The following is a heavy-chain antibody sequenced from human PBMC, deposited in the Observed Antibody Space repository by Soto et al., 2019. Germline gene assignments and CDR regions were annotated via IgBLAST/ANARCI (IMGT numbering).Heavy chain of an antibody. Sequence: GESLKISCKGSGYSFTSYCISWVRQMLGKGPEWMGGMEPSDSYTNYSPYFQVHVTISPDKSISTAYLQGSSRKGTDTAMYYCARHHYDFWSGYANNGFDPWGQGTLVTVSS. J-gene: IGHJ5*02. CDR2: MEPSDSYT. D-gene: IGHD3-3*01. CDR3: ARHHYDFWSGYANNGFDP. V-gene: IGHV5-10-1*01. CDR1: GYSFTSYC.